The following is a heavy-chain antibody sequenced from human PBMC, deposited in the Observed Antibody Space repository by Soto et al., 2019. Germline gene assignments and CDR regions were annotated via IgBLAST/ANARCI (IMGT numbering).Heavy chain of an antibody. D-gene: IGHD3-10*01. CDR3: ARDYYGSGSYDY. J-gene: IGHJ4*02. CDR1: GFTVSSNY. V-gene: IGHV3-53*02. CDR2: IYSGGST. Sequence: EVQLVETGGGLIQPGGSLRLSCAASGFTVSSNYMSWVRQAPGKGLEWVSVIYSGGSTYYADSVKGRFTISRDNSNNTLYLQMNSLRAEDTAVYYCARDYYGSGSYDYWGQGTLVTVSS.